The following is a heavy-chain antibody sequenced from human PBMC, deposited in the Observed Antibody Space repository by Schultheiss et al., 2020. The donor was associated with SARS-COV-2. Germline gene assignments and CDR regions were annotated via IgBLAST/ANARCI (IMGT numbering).Heavy chain of an antibody. Sequence: GESLKISCAASGFTFSNYGMHWVRQAPGKGLEWVGFIRSKDYGGTTEYAASVKGRFTISRDDSKSIAYLQMNSLKTEDTAVYYCTRAWELLSWGQGTLVTVSS. D-gene: IGHD1-26*01. J-gene: IGHJ4*02. V-gene: IGHV3-49*04. CDR1: GFTFSNYG. CDR2: IRSKDYGGTT. CDR3: TRAWELLS.